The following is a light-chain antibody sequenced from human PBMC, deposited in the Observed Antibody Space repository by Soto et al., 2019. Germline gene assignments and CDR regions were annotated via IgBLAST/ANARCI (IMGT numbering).Light chain of an antibody. CDR2: DAS. J-gene: IGKJ4*01. CDR3: QQANSFPLT. Sequence: DIQLTQSPSLLSASIGDRVTITCRASHDISSWLAWYQQKPEKAPKLVIYDASSLQSGVPSRFSGSGSGTDFTLTISSLQPEDFATYYCQQANSFPLTFGGGTKVDIK. CDR1: HDISSW. V-gene: IGKV1-12*01.